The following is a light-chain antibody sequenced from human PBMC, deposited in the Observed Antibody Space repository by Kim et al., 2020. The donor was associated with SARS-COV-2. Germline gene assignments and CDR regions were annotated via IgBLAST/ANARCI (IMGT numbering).Light chain of an antibody. CDR2: EVS. Sequence: GQSITISCTGTSSDVGGYNHVSWYQQHPGKAPKLMIYEVSKRPSGVSNRFSGSKSGNTASLTISGLQAEDEADYYCCSYAGSSTFVFGTGTQVTVL. J-gene: IGLJ1*01. CDR1: SSDVGGYNH. CDR3: CSYAGSSTFV. V-gene: IGLV2-23*02.